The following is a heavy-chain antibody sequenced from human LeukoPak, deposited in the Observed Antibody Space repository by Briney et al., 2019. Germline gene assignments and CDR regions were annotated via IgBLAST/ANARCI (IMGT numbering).Heavy chain of an antibody. Sequence: GGSLRLSCAASGFTFSAYAMNWVRQAPGKGLEWVSSIIGRGTSAYYADSVKGRFTISRDNSKNILFLQMNRLTAADTAVYYCAKPDGNVVAVPMDVWGQGTTVTVPS. CDR3: AKPDGNVVAVPMDV. CDR2: IIGRGTSA. V-gene: IGHV3-23*01. D-gene: IGHD2-21*01. CDR1: GFTFSAYA. J-gene: IGHJ6*02.